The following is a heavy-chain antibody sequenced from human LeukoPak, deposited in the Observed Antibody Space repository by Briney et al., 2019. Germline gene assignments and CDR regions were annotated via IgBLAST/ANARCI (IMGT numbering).Heavy chain of an antibody. CDR1: GFTFSSYG. Sequence: GGSLRLSCAASGFTFSSYGMHWDRQAPGKGLEWVAVIWYDGSNKYYADSVKGRFTISRDNSKNTLYLQMNSLRAEDTAVYYCARDPSSPWELLHYFDYWGQGTLVTVSS. CDR2: IWYDGSNK. D-gene: IGHD1-26*01. CDR3: ARDPSSPWELLHYFDY. J-gene: IGHJ4*02. V-gene: IGHV3-33*01.